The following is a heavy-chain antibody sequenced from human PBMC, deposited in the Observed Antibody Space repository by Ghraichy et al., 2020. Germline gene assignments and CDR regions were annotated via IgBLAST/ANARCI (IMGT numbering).Heavy chain of an antibody. CDR3: ARLETYYDSGNFDY. V-gene: IGHV4-39*01. D-gene: IGHD3-22*01. CDR2: IYYSGST. J-gene: IGHJ4*02. CDR1: GGSISSSSYY. Sequence: SETLSLTCTVSGGSISSSSYYWGWIRQPPGKGLEWIGSIYYSGSTYYNPSLKSRVTISVDTSKNQFSLKLSSVTAADTAVYYCARLETYYDSGNFDYWGQGTLVTVSS.